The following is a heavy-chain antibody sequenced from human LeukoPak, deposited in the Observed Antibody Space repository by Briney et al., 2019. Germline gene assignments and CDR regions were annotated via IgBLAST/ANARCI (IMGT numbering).Heavy chain of an antibody. V-gene: IGHV3-23*01. CDR3: AKDSWFGELSDY. D-gene: IGHD3-10*01. CDR1: GFTFSSYA. Sequence: GGSLRLSCAASGFTFSSYAMSWVRQAPGKGLKWVSAISGSGGSTYYADSVKGRFTISRDNSKNTLYLQMNSLRAEDTAVYYCAKDSWFGELSDYWGQGTLVTVSS. J-gene: IGHJ4*02. CDR2: ISGSGGST.